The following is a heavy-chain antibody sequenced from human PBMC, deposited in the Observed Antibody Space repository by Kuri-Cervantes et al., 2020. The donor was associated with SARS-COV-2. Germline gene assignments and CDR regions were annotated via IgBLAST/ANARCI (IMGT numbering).Heavy chain of an antibody. CDR3: ARTGTVTTEGWFDP. CDR2: IYYSGST. D-gene: IGHD4-17*01. V-gene: IGHV4-39*07. CDR1: GGSLSSGDYY. J-gene: IGHJ5*02. Sequence: SETLSLTCTVSGGSLSSGDYYWTWVRQPPGKGLEWIGSIYYSGSTYYNPSLKSRVTMSVDTSKNQFSLKLSSVTAVDTAVYYCARTGTVTTEGWFDPWGQGTLVTVSS.